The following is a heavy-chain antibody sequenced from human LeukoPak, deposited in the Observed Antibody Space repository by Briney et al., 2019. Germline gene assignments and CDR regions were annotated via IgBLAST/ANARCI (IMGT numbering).Heavy chain of an antibody. CDR1: GTSFSGFY. J-gene: IGHJ4*02. V-gene: IGHV4-34*01. Sequence: SEALSLNCAVYGTSFSGFYWSWIRQPPGKGLEWIREINHSGGSSYNPSLKSRVTISVDTSKNQFSLKLTSLTAADTAVYFCARGRGIKSPIRDPWDYWGQGTLVTVSS. CDR2: INHSGGS. D-gene: IGHD1-26*01. CDR3: ARGRGIKSPIRDPWDY.